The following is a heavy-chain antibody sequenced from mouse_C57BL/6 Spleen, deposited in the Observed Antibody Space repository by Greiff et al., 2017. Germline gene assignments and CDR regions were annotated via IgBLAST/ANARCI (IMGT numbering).Heavy chain of an antibody. CDR1: GFSLTSYG. D-gene: IGHD2-2*01. CDR2: IWGGGST. J-gene: IGHJ4*01. V-gene: IGHV2-9*01. CDR3: AKQRLWLRFLYYAMDY. Sequence: VKVVESGPGLVAPSQSLSITCTVSGFSLTSYGVDWVRQPPGKGLEWLGVIWGGGSTNYNSALMSRLSISKDNSKSQVFLKMNSLQTDDTAMYYCAKQRLWLRFLYYAMDYWGQGTSVTVSS.